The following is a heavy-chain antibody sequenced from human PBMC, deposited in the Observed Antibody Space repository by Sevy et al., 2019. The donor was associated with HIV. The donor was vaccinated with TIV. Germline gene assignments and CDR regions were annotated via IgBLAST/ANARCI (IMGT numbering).Heavy chain of an antibody. CDR2: ISHDGDNK. V-gene: IGHV3-30*14. CDR3: ARDFEVNNWRVVGAFDM. J-gene: IGHJ3*02. CDR1: GFKFNGHG. D-gene: IGHD3-3*01. Sequence: GGSLRLSCVAPGFKFNGHGIHWVRQAPCKGLQWVAGISHDGDNKIYGDSVKGRFSISGDQSKNTVYLQMGTLTPEDTAIYYCARDFEVNNWRVVGAFDMWGLGTLVTVSS.